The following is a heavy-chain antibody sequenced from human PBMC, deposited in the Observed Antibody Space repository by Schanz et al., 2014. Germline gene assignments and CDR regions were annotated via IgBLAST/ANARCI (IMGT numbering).Heavy chain of an antibody. J-gene: IGHJ4*02. D-gene: IGHD1-26*01. CDR3: ARDHTTESYYSAGPPIDY. CDR1: GFMFSSYG. V-gene: IGHV3-33*08. Sequence: VQLVESGGGLVQPGGSLRLSCAASGFMFSSYGIHWVRQAPGKGLEWVAVIWSDGSNKYYADSVKGRFTISRDNSKNTLFLQMNSLRAEDTAVYYCARDHTTESYYSAGPPIDYWGQGTLLTVSS. CDR2: IWSDGSNK.